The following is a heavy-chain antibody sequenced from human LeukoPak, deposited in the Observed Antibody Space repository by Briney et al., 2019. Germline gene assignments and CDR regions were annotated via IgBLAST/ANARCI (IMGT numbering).Heavy chain of an antibody. CDR1: GGSISSYY. Sequence: SETLLLTCTVSGGSISSYYWSWIRLPPGKGLEWIGYLSKSGNTNYSPSPKSRVTISADTSKNQFSLKLNSVTAADTAVYYCARHSPSKVRFDYWGQGTLV. D-gene: IGHD4-11*01. CDR3: ARHSPSKVRFDY. J-gene: IGHJ4*02. CDR2: LSKSGNT. V-gene: IGHV4-59*08.